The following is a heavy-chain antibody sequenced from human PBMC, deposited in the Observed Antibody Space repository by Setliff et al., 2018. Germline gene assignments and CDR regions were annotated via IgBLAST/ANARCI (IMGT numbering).Heavy chain of an antibody. D-gene: IGHD3-9*01. J-gene: IGHJ6*02. CDR3: ASTDYDILTGYYPYGMDV. V-gene: IGHV4-39*07. Sequence: SETLSLTCTVSGGSISSSSYYWGWIRQPPGRGLEWIGSIYYSGSTYYNPSLKSRVTISVDTSKNQFSLKLSSVTAADTAVYYCASTDYDILTGYYPYGMDVWGQGTTVTVSS. CDR2: IYYSGST. CDR1: GGSISSSSYY.